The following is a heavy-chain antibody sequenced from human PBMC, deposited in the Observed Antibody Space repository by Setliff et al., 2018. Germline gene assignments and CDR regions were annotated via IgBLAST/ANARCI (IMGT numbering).Heavy chain of an antibody. CDR1: DFSINSGYY. V-gene: IGHV4-38-2*01. J-gene: IGHJ4*02. Sequence: SETLSLTCSVSDFSINSGYYWGWIRQSPGEGLEWIGSIYRNGNTYYNPSLKSRVTISVDTSKTQFSLKLSSVTAVDTAVYYCARQGTYCDGGGGSCFPPNYWGQGTLVTVSS. CDR3: ARQGTYCDGGGGSCFPPNY. D-gene: IGHD2-15*01. CDR2: IYRNGNT.